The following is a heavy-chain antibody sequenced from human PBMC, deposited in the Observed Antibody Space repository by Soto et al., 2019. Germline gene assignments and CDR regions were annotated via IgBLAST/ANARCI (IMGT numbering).Heavy chain of an antibody. CDR2: IWYDGSNK. D-gene: IGHD1-26*01. J-gene: IGHJ4*02. Sequence: QVQLVESGGGVVQPGRSLRLSCAASGFTFSSYGMHWVRQAPGKGLEWVAVIWYDGSNKYYADSVKGRFTISRDNSKNTLYLQMNSLRDEDTAVYYCARDSGSYVRAADWGQGTLVTVSS. CDR1: GFTFSSYG. V-gene: IGHV3-33*01. CDR3: ARDSGSYVRAAD.